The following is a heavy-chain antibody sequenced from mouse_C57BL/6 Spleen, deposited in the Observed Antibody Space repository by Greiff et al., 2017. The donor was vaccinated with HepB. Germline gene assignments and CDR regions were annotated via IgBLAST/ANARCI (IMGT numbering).Heavy chain of an antibody. CDR2: FYPGSGSI. D-gene: IGHD1-1*01. J-gene: IGHJ1*03. CDR3: ARHEDYYGSREGYFDV. CDR1: GYTFTEYT. Sequence: QVQLKQSGAELVKPGASVKLSCKASGYTFTEYTIHWVKQRSGQGLEWIGWFYPGSGSIKYNEKFKDKATLTADKSSSTVYMELSRLTSEDSAVYFCARHEDYYGSREGYFDVWGTGTTVTVSS. V-gene: IGHV1-62-2*01.